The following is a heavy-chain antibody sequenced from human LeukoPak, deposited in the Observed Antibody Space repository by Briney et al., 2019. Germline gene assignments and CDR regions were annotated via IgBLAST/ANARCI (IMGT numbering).Heavy chain of an antibody. CDR3: ARSCVRWFAL. Sequence: ASGKVSCKASGYTFTRYYMPWVRQAPGQGRGWMGWINPYSVGTNYAQKFQGRVTMNRDTSISSAYMELSRLRSDATAVYYCARSCVRWFALWGQGTLVTVSS. D-gene: IGHD6-6*01. CDR1: GYTFTRYY. CDR2: INPYSVGT. J-gene: IGHJ5*02. V-gene: IGHV1-2*02.